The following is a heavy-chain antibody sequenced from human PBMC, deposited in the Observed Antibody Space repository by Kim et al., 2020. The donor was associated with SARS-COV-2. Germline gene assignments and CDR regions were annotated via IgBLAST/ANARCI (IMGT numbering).Heavy chain of an antibody. Sequence: GGSLRLSCSASGFTFSSYIMHWVRQAPGKGLEYVSAITSNGDGTYYADSVKGRFTISRDNSKNTLFLQMSSLRTEDTAVYYCVKHGTTGTTLTGLDPWGQGTLVTVSS. CDR2: ITSNGDGT. V-gene: IGHV3-64D*06. CDR3: VKHGTTGTTLTGLDP. J-gene: IGHJ5*02. D-gene: IGHD1-1*01. CDR1: GFTFSSYI.